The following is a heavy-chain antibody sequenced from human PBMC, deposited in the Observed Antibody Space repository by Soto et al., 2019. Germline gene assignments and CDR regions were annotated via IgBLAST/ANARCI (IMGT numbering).Heavy chain of an antibody. D-gene: IGHD4-17*01. CDR2: ISYDGSNK. CDR1: GFTFSSYG. Sequence: QVQLVESGGGVVQPGRSLRLSCAASGFTFSSYGMHWVRQAPGKGLEWVAVISYDGSNKYYADSVKGRFTISRDNSKNTLYLQMNSLRAEDTAVYYCAKDYGDYPYYYYYGMDVWGQGTTVTVSS. J-gene: IGHJ6*02. CDR3: AKDYGDYPYYYYYGMDV. V-gene: IGHV3-30*18.